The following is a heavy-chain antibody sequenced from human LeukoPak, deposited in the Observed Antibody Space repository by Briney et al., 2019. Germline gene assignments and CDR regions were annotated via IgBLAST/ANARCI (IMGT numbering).Heavy chain of an antibody. CDR3: AKTTTGYSSGRYPGWPVDY. Sequence: GGSLRLSCAASGFTFNSYAMYWVRQAPGKGLEWVSGIFGGGGSAHYADSVKGRFTISRDNSKNTLYLQMNSLRAEDTAVYYCAKTTTGYSSGRYPGWPVDYWGQGALVTVSS. CDR1: GFTFNSYA. V-gene: IGHV3-23*01. CDR2: IFGGGGSA. J-gene: IGHJ4*02. D-gene: IGHD6-19*01.